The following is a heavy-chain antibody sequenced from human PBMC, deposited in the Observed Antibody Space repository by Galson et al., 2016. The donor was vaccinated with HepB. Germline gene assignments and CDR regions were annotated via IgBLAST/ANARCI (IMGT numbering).Heavy chain of an antibody. V-gene: IGHV4-39*01. CDR2: IYYSGLT. J-gene: IGHJ5*02. CDR1: GGSISSSSYY. Sequence: ETLSLTSSVSGGSISSSSYYWGWLRQPPGRGLEWIGNIYYSGLTNYNPSLKTRVTMTVDTSKNQFSLKLSSVTASDTAVYYCARHVRGMYYYDPWGLGTRVPVAS. CDR3: ARHVRGMYYYDP. D-gene: IGHD3-10*01.